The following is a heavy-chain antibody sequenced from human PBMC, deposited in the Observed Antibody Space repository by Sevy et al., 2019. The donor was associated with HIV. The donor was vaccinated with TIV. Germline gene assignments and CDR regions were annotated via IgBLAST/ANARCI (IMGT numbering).Heavy chain of an antibody. CDR2: IWSDGNKK. CDR3: ARAQQVTMLVVIGGLYFDF. D-gene: IGHD3-22*01. CDR1: GFTFSNYG. J-gene: IGHJ4*02. Sequence: GGSLRLSCAASGFTFSNYGIHWVRQPPGKGLEWVAVIWSDGNKKYYADSVKGRFTISRDNARNSLYLQMESLRAEDTAVYYCARAQQVTMLVVIGGLYFDFWGQGTLVTVSS. V-gene: IGHV3-33*01.